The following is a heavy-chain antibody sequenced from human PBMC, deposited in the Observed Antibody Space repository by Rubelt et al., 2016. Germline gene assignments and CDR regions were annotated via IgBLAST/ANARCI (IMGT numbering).Heavy chain of an antibody. J-gene: IGHJ4*02. CDR3: ARSYSSYYYFDY. CDR2: IIPIFGTA. Sequence: QVQLVQSGAEVKKPGASVKVSCKASGYTFTSYGISWVRQAPGQGLEWMGGIIPIFGTANYAKKFQGRVTITADESTSTAYMELSSLRSEDTAVYYCARSYSSYYYFDYWGQGTLVTVSS. D-gene: IGHD6-6*01. CDR1: GYTFTSYG. V-gene: IGHV1-69*01.